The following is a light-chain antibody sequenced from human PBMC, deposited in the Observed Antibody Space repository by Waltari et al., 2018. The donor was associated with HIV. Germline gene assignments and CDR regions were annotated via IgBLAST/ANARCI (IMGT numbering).Light chain of an antibody. Sequence: YDLTQPLSVSVALGQTATLPCGGHNIRVQNVCWYQQRPGQAPVLIIYRDNTRPSGIPERFSGSNSGNTATLTIRRAQAGDEADYYCQVRVSNSVVFGGGTNLTVL. J-gene: IGLJ2*01. V-gene: IGLV3-9*01. CDR1: NIRVQN. CDR2: RDN. CDR3: QVRVSNSVV.